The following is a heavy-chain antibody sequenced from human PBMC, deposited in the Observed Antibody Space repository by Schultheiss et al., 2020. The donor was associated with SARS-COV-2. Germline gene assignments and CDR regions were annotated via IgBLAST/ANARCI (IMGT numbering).Heavy chain of an antibody. D-gene: IGHD3-10*01. J-gene: IGHJ4*02. CDR2: ISAYNGNT. Sequence: ASVKVSCKASGYTISSYAISWVRQAPGQGLEWMGWISAYNGNTNYAQKLQGRVTMTTDTSTSTAYMELRSLRSDDTAVYYCAREPYGSGTYYFDYWGQGTLVTVSS. V-gene: IGHV1-18*01. CDR1: GYTISSYA. CDR3: AREPYGSGTYYFDY.